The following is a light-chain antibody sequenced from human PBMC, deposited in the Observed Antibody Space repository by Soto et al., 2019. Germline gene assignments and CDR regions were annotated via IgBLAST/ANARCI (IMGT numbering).Light chain of an antibody. J-gene: IGKJ3*01. CDR2: DVS. V-gene: IGKV1-5*01. CDR3: QQYESYSGT. Sequence: DIQMTQSPAALSASIGDTVTITCRASQKVSPWLALYQQKPGKAPKLLIYDVSSLIRGVPPRFTGSGTGTEFTLTISGLHPEDFATYYCQQYESYSGTFGPGTKVDIK. CDR1: QKVSPW.